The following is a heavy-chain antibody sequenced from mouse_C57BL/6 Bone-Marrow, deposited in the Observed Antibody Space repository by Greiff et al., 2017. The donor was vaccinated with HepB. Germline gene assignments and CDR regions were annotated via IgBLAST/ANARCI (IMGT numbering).Heavy chain of an antibody. CDR1: GYTFTSYW. Sequence: VQLQQSGTVLARPGASVKMSCKTSGYTFTSYWMHWVKQRPGQGLEWIGAIYPGNSDTSYNQKFKGKAKLTAVTSASTAYMELSSLTNEDSAVYYCHYGSSDGYFDVWGTGTTVTVSS. V-gene: IGHV1-5*01. J-gene: IGHJ1*03. CDR3: HYGSSDGYFDV. D-gene: IGHD1-1*01. CDR2: IYPGNSDT.